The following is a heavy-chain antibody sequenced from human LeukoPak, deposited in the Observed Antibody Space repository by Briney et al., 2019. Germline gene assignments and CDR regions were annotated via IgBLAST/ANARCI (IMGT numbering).Heavy chain of an antibody. V-gene: IGHV4-59*05. D-gene: IGHD2-2*02. Sequence: SETLSLTCTVSGGSISTYYWSWTRQPPGKGLEWIGSIYYSGSTYYNPSLKSRVTISVDTSKNQFSLKLSSVTAADTAVYYCARRPTEYCSSTSCYTGYWGQGTLVTVSS. CDR2: IYYSGST. CDR1: GGSISTYY. J-gene: IGHJ4*02. CDR3: ARRPTEYCSSTSCYTGY.